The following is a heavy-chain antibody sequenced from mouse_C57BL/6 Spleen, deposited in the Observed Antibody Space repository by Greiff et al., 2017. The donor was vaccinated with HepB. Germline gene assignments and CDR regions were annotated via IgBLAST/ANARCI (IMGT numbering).Heavy chain of an antibody. CDR3: ARARYDYDAWFAY. Sequence: EVQLQESGGGLVKPGGSLKLSCAASGFTFSSYAMSWVRQTPEKRLEWVATISDGGSYTYYPDNVKGRFTISRDNAKNNLYLQMSHLKSEDTAMYYCARARYDYDAWFAYWGQGTLVTVSA. V-gene: IGHV5-4*01. J-gene: IGHJ3*01. CDR1: GFTFSSYA. D-gene: IGHD2-4*01. CDR2: ISDGGSYT.